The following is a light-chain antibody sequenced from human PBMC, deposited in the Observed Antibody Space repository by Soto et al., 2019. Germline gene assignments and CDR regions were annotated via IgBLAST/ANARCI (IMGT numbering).Light chain of an antibody. CDR1: SSDVGAYNY. CDR3: SSYAGSSTWV. J-gene: IGLJ2*01. CDR2: EVS. Sequence: QSVPTQPPSASGSPGQSATISCTGTSSDVGAYNYVSWYQQYPDKAPKLIIYEVSKRPSGVPNRFSGSKSGNTASLTVSGLQPEDEADYYCSSYAGSSTWVFGGGTKVTVL. V-gene: IGLV2-8*01.